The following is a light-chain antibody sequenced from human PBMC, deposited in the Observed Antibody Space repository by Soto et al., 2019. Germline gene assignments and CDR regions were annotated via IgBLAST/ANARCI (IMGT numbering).Light chain of an antibody. CDR3: QQYDDLPIT. CDR1: QDISNY. J-gene: IGKJ5*01. CDR2: DAS. V-gene: IGKV1-33*01. Sequence: DIQMTQSPSSLSASVGDRVTITCQASQDISNYLNWYQQKPGKAPKLLIYDASNLETGVPSRFSGSGSGTDFTFTITNLQPEDIATYYCQQYDDLPITFGQGTRVEIK.